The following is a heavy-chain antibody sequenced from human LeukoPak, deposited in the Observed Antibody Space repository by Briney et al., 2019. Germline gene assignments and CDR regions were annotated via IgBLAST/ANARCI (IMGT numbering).Heavy chain of an antibody. CDR2: ISWNSGSI. V-gene: IGHV3-9*01. Sequence: PGGSLRLSCAASGFTLDDYAMHWVRQAPGKGLEWVSGISWNSGSIGYADSVKGRFTISRDNAKNSLYLQMNSLRAEDTALYYCVKGASTVVTLLDAFDIWGQGTMVTVSS. CDR3: VKGASTVVTLLDAFDI. D-gene: IGHD4-23*01. J-gene: IGHJ3*02. CDR1: GFTLDDYA.